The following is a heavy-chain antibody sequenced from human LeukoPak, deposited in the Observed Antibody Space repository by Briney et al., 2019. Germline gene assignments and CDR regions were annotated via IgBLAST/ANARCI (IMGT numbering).Heavy chain of an antibody. Sequence: GGSLRLSCSASGFTFSTYAMHWVRQAPGKGLEYVSGITSNGVNTYHADSVKGRFTISRDNSKNTLYLQMSSLKADDTAVYYCVKVSSTVGATYFDYWGQGTLVTVSS. D-gene: IGHD1-26*01. J-gene: IGHJ4*02. CDR2: ITSNGVNT. V-gene: IGHV3-64D*06. CDR1: GFTFSTYA. CDR3: VKVSSTVGATYFDY.